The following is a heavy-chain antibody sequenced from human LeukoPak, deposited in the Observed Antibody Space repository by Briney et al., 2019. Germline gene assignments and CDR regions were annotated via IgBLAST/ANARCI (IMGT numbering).Heavy chain of an antibody. CDR1: GGSISSYY. V-gene: IGHV4-59*01. Sequence: SETLSLTCTVSGGSISSYYWSWIRQPPGKGLEWIGYIYYSGSTNYNPSLKSRVTISVDTSKNQFSLKLSSVTAADTAVYYCARDIRYYGSGDYCYYGMDVWGKGTTVTVSS. CDR3: ARDIRYYGSGDYCYYGMDV. CDR2: IYYSGST. D-gene: IGHD3-10*01. J-gene: IGHJ6*04.